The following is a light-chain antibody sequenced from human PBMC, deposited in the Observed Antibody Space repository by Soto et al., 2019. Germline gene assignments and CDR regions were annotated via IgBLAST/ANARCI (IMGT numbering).Light chain of an antibody. Sequence: EIVMTQSPAPLSVSPGERATLSCRASQSVSSNLAWYQQKPGQAPRLLIYGASTRATGIPARFSGSRSGTEFTLTISSLQSEDFAVYYCQQYNDWPRTCGQGTKVEIK. J-gene: IGKJ1*01. CDR3: QQYNDWPRT. CDR1: QSVSSN. CDR2: GAS. V-gene: IGKV3-15*01.